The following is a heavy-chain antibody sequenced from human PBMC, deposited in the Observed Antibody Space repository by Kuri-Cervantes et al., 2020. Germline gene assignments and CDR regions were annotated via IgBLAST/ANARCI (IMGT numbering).Heavy chain of an antibody. CDR3: AREGGGSGYENFDY. Sequence: GSLRPSCAVYGGSFSGYYWSWIRQPAGKGLEWIGLLLTSGSTNYNPSLRSRVTISVDKSKNQFSLMLSSVTAADTAVYYCAREGGGSGYENFDYWGQGTLVTVSS. V-gene: IGHV4-4*07. J-gene: IGHJ4*02. CDR1: GGSFSGYY. CDR2: LLTSGST. D-gene: IGHD5-12*01.